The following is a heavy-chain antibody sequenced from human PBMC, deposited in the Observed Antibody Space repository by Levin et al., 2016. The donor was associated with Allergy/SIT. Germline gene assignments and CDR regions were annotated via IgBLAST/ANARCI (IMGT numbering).Heavy chain of an antibody. J-gene: IGHJ4*02. V-gene: IGHV3-23*01. Sequence: GESLKISCAASGFTFSSYAMSWVRQAPGKGLEWVSAISGSGGSTYYADSVKGRFTISRDNSKNTLYLQMNSLRAEDTAVYYCARDPDGTSCYVVWGQGTLVTVSS. CDR3: ARDPDGTSCYVV. CDR2: ISGSGGST. D-gene: IGHD2-2*01. CDR1: GFTFSSYA.